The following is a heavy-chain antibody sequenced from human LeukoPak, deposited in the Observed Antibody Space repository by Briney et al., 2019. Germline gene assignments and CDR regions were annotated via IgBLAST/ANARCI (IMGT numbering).Heavy chain of an antibody. J-gene: IGHJ3*02. Sequence: SETLSLTCTVSGGSISGYYWSWIRQPPGKGLEWIGYIYYSGSTKYNPSLKSRVTMSVDTSRNHFSLKLSSVTAADTAVYYCARGGLENCFPSNDGFDIWGQGTMVTVSS. CDR1: GGSISGYY. CDR3: ARGGLENCFPSNDGFDI. CDR2: IYYSGST. D-gene: IGHD6-19*01. V-gene: IGHV4-59*01.